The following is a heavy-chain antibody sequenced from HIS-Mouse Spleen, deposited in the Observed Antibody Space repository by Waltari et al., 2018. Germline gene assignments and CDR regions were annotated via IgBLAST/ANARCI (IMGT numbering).Heavy chain of an antibody. D-gene: IGHD6-19*01. CDR3: ARIAEGYSSGWYAFDY. CDR1: GFSLSTSGMF. Sequence: QVPLRESGPALVKPTQTLTLTCTFPGFSLSTSGMFVSWIRQPPGKALEWLARIDWDDDKYYSTSLKTRLTISKDTSKNQVVLTMTNMDPVDTATYYCARIAEGYSSGWYAFDYWGQGTLVTVSS. CDR2: IDWDDDK. J-gene: IGHJ4*02. V-gene: IGHV2-70*15.